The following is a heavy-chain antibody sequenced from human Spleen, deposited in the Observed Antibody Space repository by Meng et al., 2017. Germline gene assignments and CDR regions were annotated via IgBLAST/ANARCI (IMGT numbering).Heavy chain of an antibody. Sequence: QVQLRESGPGLVEPSQTLSLNCTVSGGSMSSGNYYWSWIRQPPGKGLEWIGYIHHSGSAYYNPSLKSRVSISVDTSKNQFSLNLNSMTAADTAVYYCASFDHIPRRNYFDYWGQGTLVTVSS. V-gene: IGHV4-30-4*01. CDR1: GGSMSSGNYY. CDR3: ASFDHIPRRNYFDY. CDR2: IHHSGSA. D-gene: IGHD2-21*01. J-gene: IGHJ4*02.